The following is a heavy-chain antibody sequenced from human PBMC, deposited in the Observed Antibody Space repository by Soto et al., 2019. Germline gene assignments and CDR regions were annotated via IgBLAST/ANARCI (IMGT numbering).Heavy chain of an antibody. Sequence: SETLSLTCSVSGGSISSGYYYWSWIRQAPGKGLEWIGYIFSSGTTYYNPSLKSRLTMSLDTSQNQFSLKLNSVTAADTAVYFCARVPSPFDFYYAMDVWGQGTTVTVSS. CDR3: ARVPSPFDFYYAMDV. CDR2: IFSSGTT. CDR1: GGSISSGYYY. D-gene: IGHD3-16*01. J-gene: IGHJ6*02. V-gene: IGHV4-30-4*02.